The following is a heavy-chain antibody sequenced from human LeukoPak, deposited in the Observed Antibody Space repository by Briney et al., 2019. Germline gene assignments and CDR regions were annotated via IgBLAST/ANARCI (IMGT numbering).Heavy chain of an antibody. D-gene: IGHD5-24*01. CDR3: ARGGRDGYNFELAY. CDR1: GGSISSYY. J-gene: IGHJ4*02. V-gene: IGHV4-59*08. Sequence: SETLSLTCTVSGGSISSYYWSWIRRPPGKGLEWIGYIYYSGSTNYNPSLKSRVTISVDTSKNQFSLKLSSVTAADTAVYYCARGGRDGYNFELAYWGQGTLVTVSS. CDR2: IYYSGST.